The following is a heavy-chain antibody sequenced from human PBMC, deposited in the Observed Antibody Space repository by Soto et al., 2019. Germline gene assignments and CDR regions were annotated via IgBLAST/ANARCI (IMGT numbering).Heavy chain of an antibody. V-gene: IGHV4-59*01. J-gene: IGHJ3*02. CDR1: GGSISSYY. Sequence: PSETLSLTCTVSGGSISSYYWSWIRQPPGKGLEWIGYIYYSGSTNYNPSLKSRVTISVDTSKNQFSLKLSSVTAADTAVYYCASWDCSGGSCSNDAFDIWCQATMVTVSS. CDR3: ASWDCSGGSCSNDAFDI. D-gene: IGHD2-15*01. CDR2: IYYSGST.